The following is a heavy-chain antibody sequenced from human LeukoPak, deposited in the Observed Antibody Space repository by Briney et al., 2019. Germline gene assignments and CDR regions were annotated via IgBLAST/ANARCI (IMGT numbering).Heavy chain of an antibody. D-gene: IGHD3-3*01. Sequence: SETLSLACTVSGYSISSGYYWGWIRQPPGKGLEWIGSIYHSGSTYYNPSLKSRVIISVDTSKNQFSLKLSSVTAADTAVYYCARDHDFWSGYYSTGWFDPWGQGTLVTVSS. V-gene: IGHV4-38-2*02. CDR3: ARDHDFWSGYYSTGWFDP. CDR2: IYHSGST. CDR1: GYSISSGYY. J-gene: IGHJ5*02.